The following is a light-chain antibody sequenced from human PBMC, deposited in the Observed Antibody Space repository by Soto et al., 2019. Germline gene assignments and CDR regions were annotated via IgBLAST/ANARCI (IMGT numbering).Light chain of an antibody. CDR2: GAS. CDR3: QQDSSWPLT. V-gene: IGKV3-20*01. Sequence: EIVLTQSPGTLSLSPVERATLSCRASQSVSSSYLAWYQQKPGQAPRLLIYGASIRATGVPATFSGSGSGTEFTLSISSLQSEHLGVYYCQQDSSWPLTFGGGTKVDIK. J-gene: IGKJ4*01. CDR1: QSVSSSY.